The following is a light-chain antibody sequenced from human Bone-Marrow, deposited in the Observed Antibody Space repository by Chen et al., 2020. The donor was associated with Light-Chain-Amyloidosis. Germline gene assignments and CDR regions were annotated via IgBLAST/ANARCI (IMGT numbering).Light chain of an antibody. CDR2: EVR. CDR1: SLDVGGYNY. CDR3: SSYTSATDNFI. V-gene: IGLV2-14*01. J-gene: IGLJ1*01. Sequence: QSALTQPASVSGSPGQSITISCSVSSLDVGGYNYVSWYQQHPVKVPIRIIYEVRTRPSGLYRRFSDTKAGNTTSLTISGLQAEEEADYYCSSYTSATDNFIFGTGTKVTVL.